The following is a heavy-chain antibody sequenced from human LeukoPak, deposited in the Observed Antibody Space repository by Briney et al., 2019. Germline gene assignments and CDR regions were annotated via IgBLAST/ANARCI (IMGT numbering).Heavy chain of an antibody. V-gene: IGHV1-46*01. Sequence: GASVKVSCKASGYTFTSYYMHWVRQAPGQGLEWMGIINPSGGSTSYAQKFQGRVTMTRNTSISTAYMELSSLRSEDTAVYYCARFYDSIAFDIWGQGTMVTVSS. CDR1: GYTFTSYY. D-gene: IGHD3-22*01. CDR2: INPSGGST. J-gene: IGHJ3*02. CDR3: ARFYDSIAFDI.